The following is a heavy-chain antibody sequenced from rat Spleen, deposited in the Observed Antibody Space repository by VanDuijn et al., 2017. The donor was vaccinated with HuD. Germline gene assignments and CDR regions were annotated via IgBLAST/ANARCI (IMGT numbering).Heavy chain of an antibody. CDR1: GFTFSNYY. D-gene: IGHD3-1*01. CDR3: ARLPPDFDY. CDR2: ISAGDGGT. J-gene: IGHJ2*01. V-gene: IGHV5-25*01. Sequence: EVQLVESGGGLVQPGRSLKLSCAASGFTFSNYYMAWVRQAPTKGLEWVAYISAGDGGTYYPDSVKGRFTISRDNAKSTLYLQMDSLRSEDTASYYCARLPPDFDYWGQGVMVTVSS.